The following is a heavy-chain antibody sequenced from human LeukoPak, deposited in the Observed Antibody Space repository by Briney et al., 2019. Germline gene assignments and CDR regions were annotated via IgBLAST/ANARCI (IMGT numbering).Heavy chain of an antibody. CDR3: ARGSRFLEWLLFPPYYYYGMDV. V-gene: IGHV1-18*01. CDR1: GYTFTSYG. J-gene: IGHJ6*02. Sequence: ASVKVSCKASGYTFTSYGISWVRQAPGQGLEWMGWISAYNGNTNYAQKVQSRVTMTRDTSTSTVYMELSSLRSEDTAVYYCARGSRFLEWLLFPPYYYYGMDVWGQGATVTVSS. CDR2: ISAYNGNT. D-gene: IGHD3-3*01.